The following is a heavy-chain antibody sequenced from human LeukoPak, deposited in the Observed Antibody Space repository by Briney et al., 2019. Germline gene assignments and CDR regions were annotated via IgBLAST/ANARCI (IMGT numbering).Heavy chain of an antibody. Sequence: GASVKVSCKASGGTFSSYAISWVRQAPGQGLEWMGGIIPIFGTANYAQKFQGRVTITADKSTSTAYMELSSLRSEDTAVYYCARLDTAMFYFDYWGQGTLVTASS. CDR2: IIPIFGTA. D-gene: IGHD5-18*01. CDR1: GGTFSSYA. CDR3: ARLDTAMFYFDY. V-gene: IGHV1-69*06. J-gene: IGHJ4*02.